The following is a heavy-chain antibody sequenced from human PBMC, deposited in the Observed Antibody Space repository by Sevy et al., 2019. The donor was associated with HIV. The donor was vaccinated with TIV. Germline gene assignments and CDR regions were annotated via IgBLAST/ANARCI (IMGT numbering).Heavy chain of an antibody. V-gene: IGHV3-11*01. CDR1: GFTFSDYY. Sequence: GGSLRLSCAASGFTFSDYYMSWIRQAPGKGLEWVSYISSSGSTIYYAHSVKGRFTISRDNAKNPLYLQMNSLRAEDTAVYYCARTLKKNWNYVPNWFDPWGQGTLVTVSS. D-gene: IGHD1-7*01. J-gene: IGHJ5*02. CDR3: ARTLKKNWNYVPNWFDP. CDR2: ISSSGSTI.